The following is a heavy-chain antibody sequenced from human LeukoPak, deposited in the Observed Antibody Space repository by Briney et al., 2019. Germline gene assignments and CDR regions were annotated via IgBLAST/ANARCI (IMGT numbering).Heavy chain of an antibody. CDR2: ISYDGSNK. D-gene: IGHD6-19*01. CDR1: GFTFSSYA. V-gene: IGHV3-30-3*01. Sequence: QPGGSLRLSCAASGFTFSSYAMHWVRQAPGKGLEWVAVISYDGSNKYYADSVEGRSTISRDNSKNTLYLQMNSLRAEDTAVYYCARVKREWLPQGGTFDYWGQGTLVTVSS. CDR3: ARVKREWLPQGGTFDY. J-gene: IGHJ4*02.